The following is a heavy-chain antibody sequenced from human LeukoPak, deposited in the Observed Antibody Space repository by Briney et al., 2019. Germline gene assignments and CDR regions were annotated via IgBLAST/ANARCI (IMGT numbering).Heavy chain of an antibody. CDR3: ARQCRSGYYPDDAFDI. Sequence: PSETLSLTCAVYGGSFSDYSWSWIRQPPGKGLEWIGEISHGGSTKYNPSLQSRVTMSIDRSKSQFALKVMSVSAADTAVYYCARQCRSGYYPDDAFDIWGQGTMVTVSS. CDR1: GGSFSDYS. J-gene: IGHJ3*02. D-gene: IGHD3-22*01. CDR2: ISHGGST. V-gene: IGHV4-34*01.